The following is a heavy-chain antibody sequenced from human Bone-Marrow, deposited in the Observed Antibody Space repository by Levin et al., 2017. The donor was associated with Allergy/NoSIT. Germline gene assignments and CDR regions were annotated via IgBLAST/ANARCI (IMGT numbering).Heavy chain of an antibody. V-gene: IGHV4-30-4*01. CDR3: ARVRTTVTSPFDS. CDR1: GGSFGTGDYY. J-gene: IGHJ4*02. D-gene: IGHD4-17*01. Sequence: SQTLSLTCTVSGGSFGTGDYYWSWIRQPPGKGLECIGYIYYNGGTYYNPSLKSRVTMTVDRSRSQFSLKLSSVTAADTAIYYCARVRTTVTSPFDSWGQGVLVVVSS. CDR2: IYYNGGT.